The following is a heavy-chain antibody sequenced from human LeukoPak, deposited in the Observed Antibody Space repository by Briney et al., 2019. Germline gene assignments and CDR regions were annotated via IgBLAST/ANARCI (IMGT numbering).Heavy chain of an antibody. J-gene: IGHJ4*02. V-gene: IGHV3-48*03. CDR1: GFTFSSYE. CDR2: ISSSCSTI. Sequence: PGGSLRLSCAASGFTFSSYEMNWVRQAPGKGLEWVSYISSSCSTIYYADSVKGRFTISRDNAKNSLYLQMNSLRAEDTAVYYCARDGYDSSGYYYDVWYFDYWGQGTLVTVSS. CDR3: ARDGYDSSGYYYDVWYFDY. D-gene: IGHD3-22*01.